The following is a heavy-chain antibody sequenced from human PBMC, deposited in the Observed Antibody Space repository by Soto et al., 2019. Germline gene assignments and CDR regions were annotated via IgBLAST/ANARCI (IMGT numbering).Heavy chain of an antibody. J-gene: IGHJ5*02. D-gene: IGHD2-15*01. CDR2: IYYSGST. CDR3: ARRGASYCSGGSCYSWWFDP. CDR1: GGSINHYY. Sequence: SSETLSLTCTVSGGSINHYYWTLIRQPPGKGLEWIGYIYYSGSTNYNPSLKSRVTISVDTSKNQFSLKLSSVTAADTAVYYCARRGASYCSGGSCYSWWFDPWGQGTLVTVSS. V-gene: IGHV4-59*08.